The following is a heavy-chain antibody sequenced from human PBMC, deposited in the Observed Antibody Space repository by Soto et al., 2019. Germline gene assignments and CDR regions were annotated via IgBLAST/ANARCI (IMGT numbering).Heavy chain of an antibody. D-gene: IGHD5-12*01. CDR2: IYHSGST. Sequence: PSETLSLTCAVSGGSISSGGYSWSWIRQPPGKGLEWIGYIYHSGSTYYNPSLKSRVTISVDRSKNQFSLKLSSVTAADTAVYYCARGPVATTTDLNWFDPWSQGTLVTVSS. CDR1: GGSISSGGYS. J-gene: IGHJ5*02. V-gene: IGHV4-30-2*01. CDR3: ARGPVATTTDLNWFDP.